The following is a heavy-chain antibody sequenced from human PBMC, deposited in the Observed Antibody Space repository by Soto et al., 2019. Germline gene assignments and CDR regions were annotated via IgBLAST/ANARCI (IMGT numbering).Heavy chain of an antibody. Sequence: GASVKVSCKASGYTFTSYGISWVRQAPGQGLEWMGWISAYNGNTNYAQKLQGRVTMTTDTSTSTAYMELRSLRSDDTAVYYCARKGVVSDRSDYSEYDTDVWREETTVTV. D-gene: IGHD2-2*01. CDR1: GYTFTSYG. CDR3: ARKGVVSDRSDYSEYDTDV. J-gene: IGHJ6*02. CDR2: ISAYNGNT. V-gene: IGHV1-18*01.